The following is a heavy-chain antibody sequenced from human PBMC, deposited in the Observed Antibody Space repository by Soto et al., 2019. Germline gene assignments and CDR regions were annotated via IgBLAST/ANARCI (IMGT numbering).Heavy chain of an antibody. CDR3: AKGSMPKTLWYWFDP. CDR2: ISGSGIST. J-gene: IGHJ5*02. V-gene: IGHV3-23*01. D-gene: IGHD2-2*01. Sequence: VGSLRLSCAASGFTFISYAMSWVRQAPGKGLEWVAHISGSGISTYYADSVKGRFTISRDNSKNTLYLQLNSLRADDTAVYYCAKGSMPKTLWYWFDPWGQGTLVTVSS. CDR1: GFTFISYA.